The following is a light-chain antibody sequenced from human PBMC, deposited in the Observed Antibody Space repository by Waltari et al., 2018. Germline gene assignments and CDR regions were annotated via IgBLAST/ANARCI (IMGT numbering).Light chain of an antibody. Sequence: QSVLTQPPSLSGAPGQRVTISCTGSRSNIGAGYDVHWYQQLPGTAPKLLIYGNNKRPSGVPYRFSGSRSGISASLAITGLQAEDEADYYCQSHDSSLSGSVFGGGTKLTVL. V-gene: IGLV1-40*01. CDR1: RSNIGAGYD. CDR2: GNN. J-gene: IGLJ2*01. CDR3: QSHDSSLSGSV.